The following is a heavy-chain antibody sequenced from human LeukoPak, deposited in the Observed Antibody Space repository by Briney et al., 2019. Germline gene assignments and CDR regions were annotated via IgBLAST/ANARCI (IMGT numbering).Heavy chain of an antibody. CDR2: ISGYNDNT. CDR3: ARGRYPHTSSWYGDAFDI. V-gene: IGHV1-18*01. J-gene: IGHJ3*02. D-gene: IGHD6-13*01. Sequence: ASVKVSCKASGYTFTSYGISWVRQAPGQGLEWMGWISGYNDNTNYAQNLQGRVTMTTDTSTSTAYMELRSLRSDDTAVYYCARGRYPHTSSWYGDAFDIWGQGIMVTVSS. CDR1: GYTFTSYG.